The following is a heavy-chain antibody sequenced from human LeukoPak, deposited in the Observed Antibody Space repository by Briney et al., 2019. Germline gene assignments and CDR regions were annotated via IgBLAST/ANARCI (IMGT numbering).Heavy chain of an antibody. V-gene: IGHV4-30-2*01. Sequence: SQTLSLTCTVSGGSISSGGYYWSWIRQPLGKGLEWIGYIYHSGSTYYNPSLKSRVTISVDRSKNQFSLKLSSVTAADTAVYYCARVPAEAAGDYYYYMDVWGKGTTVTVSS. J-gene: IGHJ6*03. CDR3: ARVPAEAAGDYYYYMDV. D-gene: IGHD2-15*01. CDR1: GGSISSGGYY. CDR2: IYHSGST.